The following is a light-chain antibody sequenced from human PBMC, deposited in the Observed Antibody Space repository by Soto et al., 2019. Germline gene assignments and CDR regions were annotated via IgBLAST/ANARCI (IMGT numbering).Light chain of an antibody. CDR1: QTVTSNY. V-gene: IGKV3-20*01. CDR2: GAS. Sequence: EFLLTQSPCTLSLSPGERATLSCRASQTVTSNYLAWYQQKPGQAPRLLIYGASGRATGIPERFSGSGSGTDFTLTISRLEPEDFEVYYCQQYGSSPITFGQGTRLEIK. J-gene: IGKJ5*01. CDR3: QQYGSSPIT.